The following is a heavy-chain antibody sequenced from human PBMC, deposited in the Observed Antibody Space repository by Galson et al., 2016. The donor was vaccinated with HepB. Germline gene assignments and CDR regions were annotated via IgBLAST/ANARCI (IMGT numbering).Heavy chain of an antibody. CDR2: IYWDDDK. CDR1: GFTPNTRGVG. CDR3: AHSGPATRPGSWSFFAL. V-gene: IGHV2-5*02. J-gene: IGHJ1*01. D-gene: IGHD1-26*01. Sequence: PALVKPTQTLTLTCSLSGFTPNTRGVGVGWIRQPPGKALEWLGIIYWDDDKRYKPSLKDRLTITKDTSKSQVVLTLTNVDRVDTATYFCAHSGPATRPGSWSFFALWGQGTLITVSS.